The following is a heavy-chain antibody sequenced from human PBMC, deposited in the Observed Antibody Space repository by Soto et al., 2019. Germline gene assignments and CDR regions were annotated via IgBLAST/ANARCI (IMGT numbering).Heavy chain of an antibody. CDR2: ISYDGSNK. V-gene: IGHV3-30*18. D-gene: IGHD6-19*01. CDR3: VKDGSSGWPYYYGMDV. CDR1: GFTFSSYG. Sequence: ESGGGVVQPGRSLRLSCVASGFTFSSYGMHWVRQAPGKGLEWVAVISYDGSNKYYADSLKGRFTVSRDNSKNTLYLQMSSLRAEDTAVYYCVKDGSSGWPYYYGMDVWGQGTTVTVSS. J-gene: IGHJ6*02.